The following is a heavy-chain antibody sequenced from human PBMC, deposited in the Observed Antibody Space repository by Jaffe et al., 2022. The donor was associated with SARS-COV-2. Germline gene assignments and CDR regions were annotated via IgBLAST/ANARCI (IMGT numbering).Heavy chain of an antibody. V-gene: IGHV3-48*01. J-gene: IGHJ5*02. Sequence: EVQLVESGGGLVQPGGSLRLSCAASGFTFSSYSMNWVRQAPGKGLEWVSYISSSSSTIYYADSVKGRFTISRDNAKNSLYLQMNSLRAEDTAVYYCAREIMSRAYCGGDCPAPTPYNWFDPWGQGTLVTVSS. CDR3: AREIMSRAYCGGDCPAPTPYNWFDP. CDR1: GFTFSSYS. D-gene: IGHD2-21*02. CDR2: ISSSSSTI.